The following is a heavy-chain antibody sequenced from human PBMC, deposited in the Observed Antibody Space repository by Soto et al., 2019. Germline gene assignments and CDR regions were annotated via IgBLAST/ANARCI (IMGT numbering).Heavy chain of an antibody. D-gene: IGHD6-19*01. J-gene: IGHJ4*02. CDR2: IIPIFGTA. Sequence: QVQLLQSGAEVKKPRSSLKVSCKASGGTFSSYAISWVRQAPGQGLELMGGIIPIFGTANYAQKFQVRVTITADESKSTAYVELSSLRSEDTAVSYCARDVAVALIFNFNYWCQGTL. V-gene: IGHV1-69*01. CDR3: ARDVAVALIFNFNY. CDR1: GGTFSSYA.